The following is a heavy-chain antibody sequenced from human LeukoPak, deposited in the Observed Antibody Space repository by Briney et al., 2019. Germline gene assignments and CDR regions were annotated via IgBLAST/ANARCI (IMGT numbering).Heavy chain of an antibody. D-gene: IGHD6-13*01. Sequence: GGSLRLSCAASGFTVSSNYMSWVRQAPGKGLEGVSVIYSGGSTYYADSVKGRFTISRDNSKNTLYLQMNSLRAEDTAVYYCARGGSSSSFFDYWGQGTLVTVSS. J-gene: IGHJ4*02. CDR3: ARGGSSSSFFDY. V-gene: IGHV3-66*02. CDR1: GFTVSSNY. CDR2: IYSGGST.